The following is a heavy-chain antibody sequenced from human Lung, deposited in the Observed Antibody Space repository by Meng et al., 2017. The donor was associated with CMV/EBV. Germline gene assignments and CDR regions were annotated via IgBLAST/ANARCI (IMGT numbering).Heavy chain of an antibody. V-gene: IGHV4-59*01. Sequence: SXTXSLXCTVFGTSISPYYWSWIRQPPGKGLEWIGYIYFNGNTNYNPALKSRVTMSLDTSMNQFSLKLNSVTAADTAVYYCARDRSDLWSGPFDPWGRGTXVTVDS. CDR2: IYFNGNT. CDR3: ARDRSDLWSGPFDP. D-gene: IGHD3-3*01. J-gene: IGHJ5*02. CDR1: GTSISPYY.